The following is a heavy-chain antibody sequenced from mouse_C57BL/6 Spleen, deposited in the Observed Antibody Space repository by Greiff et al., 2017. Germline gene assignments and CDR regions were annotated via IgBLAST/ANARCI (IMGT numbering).Heavy chain of an antibody. J-gene: IGHJ4*01. CDR1: GFTFSDYG. D-gene: IGHD2-3*01. CDR2: ISSGSSTI. CDR3: ARAGYYLYYYALDY. Sequence: EVMLVASGGGLVKPGGSLKLSCAASGFTFSDYGMHWVRQAPEKGLSWVAYISSGSSTIYYADTVKGRFTISRDTAKNTLFLQRTSLRSEDTAMYDCARAGYYLYYYALDYWGQGTSVTVSS. V-gene: IGHV5-17*01.